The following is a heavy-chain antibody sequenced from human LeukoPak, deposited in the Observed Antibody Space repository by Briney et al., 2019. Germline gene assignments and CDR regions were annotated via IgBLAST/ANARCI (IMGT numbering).Heavy chain of an antibody. V-gene: IGHV7-4-1*02. D-gene: IGHD6-13*01. CDR1: GYTLTNHA. CDR2: ISPTSGNP. CDR3: ARNLRAAALDY. Sequence: ASVKVSCKASGYTLTNHAINWVRQAPGQGLEWLGWISPTSGNPTYAQGFTGRFVFSLDTSVSTAYLQINNLKAEDTAVYYCARNLRAAALDYWGQGTLVTVSS. J-gene: IGHJ4*02.